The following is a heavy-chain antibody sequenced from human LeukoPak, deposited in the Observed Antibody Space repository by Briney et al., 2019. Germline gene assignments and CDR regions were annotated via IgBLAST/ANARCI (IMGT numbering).Heavy chain of an antibody. J-gene: IGHJ6*04. CDR1: GFTFDDYG. D-gene: IGHD3-10*02. CDR2: INWNGGST. Sequence: GGSLRLSCAASGFTFDDYGMSWVRQAPGKGLEWVSGINWNGGSTGYADSVKGRFTISRDNAKNSLYLQMNSLRAEDAAVYYCAELGITMIGGVWGKGTTVTISS. CDR3: AELGITMIGGV. V-gene: IGHV3-20*04.